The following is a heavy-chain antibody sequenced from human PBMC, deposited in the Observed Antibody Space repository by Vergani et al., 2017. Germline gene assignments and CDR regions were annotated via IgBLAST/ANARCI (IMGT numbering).Heavy chain of an antibody. CDR1: GGTFSSYA. J-gene: IGHJ6*02. CDR3: ATVSLQDHDYYDDGMDV. CDR2: IIPIFGIA. V-gene: IGHV1-69*17. D-gene: IGHD1-14*01. Sequence: QVQLVQSGAEVKKPGSSVKVSCKASGGTFSSYAISWVRQAPGQGLEWMGGIIPIFGIANYAQKFQGRVTITADKSTSTAYMELSSLRSEDTAVYYCATVSLQDHDYYDDGMDVWGQGTTVTVAS.